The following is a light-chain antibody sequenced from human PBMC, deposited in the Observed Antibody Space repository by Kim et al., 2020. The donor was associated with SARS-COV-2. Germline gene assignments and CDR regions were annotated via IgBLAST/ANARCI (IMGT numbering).Light chain of an antibody. CDR1: QSVHIF. J-gene: IGKJ4*01. CDR2: DAS. Sequence: EIVLTQSPATLSLSPGERVTLSCKASQSVHIFLAWYQQKPGQAPRLLIYDASIRATGIPARFSGSGSGTEFTLTINTLEPEDFATYYCILRSAWPLTFGGGTKGDIK. CDR3: ILRSAWPLT. V-gene: IGKV3-11*01.